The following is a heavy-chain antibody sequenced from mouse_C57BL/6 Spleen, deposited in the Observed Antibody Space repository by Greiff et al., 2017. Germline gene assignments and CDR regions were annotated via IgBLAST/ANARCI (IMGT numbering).Heavy chain of an antibody. CDR2: ISYDGSN. CDR1: GYSITSGYY. J-gene: IGHJ1*03. Sequence: EVQLQQSGPGLVKPSQSLSLTCSVTGYSITSGYYWNWIRQFPGNKLEWMGYISYDGSNTSNPSLKNRISITRDTSKNQFFLKLNSVTTEDTATYYCAGYYGHGYFDVWGTGTTVTVSS. V-gene: IGHV3-6*01. D-gene: IGHD1-1*01. CDR3: AGYYGHGYFDV.